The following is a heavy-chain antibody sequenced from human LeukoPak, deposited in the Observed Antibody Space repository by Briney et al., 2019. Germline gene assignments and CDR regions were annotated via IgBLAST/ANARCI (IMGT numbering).Heavy chain of an antibody. V-gene: IGHV4-39*01. D-gene: IGHD3-10*01. Sequence: SETLSLTCTVSGGAINTNNYYWGWIRQPPGNGLEWIGGIYYTGSTYYNPSLKSRVTISVDTSKNQFSLKLSSVTAADTAVYYCASLLNYGGSGSYPLDWGQGTLVTVSS. CDR3: ASLLNYGGSGSYPLD. CDR2: IYYTGST. CDR1: GGAINTNNYY. J-gene: IGHJ4*02.